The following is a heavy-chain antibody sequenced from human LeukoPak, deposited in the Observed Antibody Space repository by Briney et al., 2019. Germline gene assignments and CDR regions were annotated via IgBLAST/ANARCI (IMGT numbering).Heavy chain of an antibody. V-gene: IGHV3-23*01. Sequence: GGSLRLSCAASGFTFSTFAMIWVRQPPGKGLEWVSSIFPSGGEIHYADSVRGRFTISRDNSKNTLYLQMNSLRAEDTAVYYCAKDYGDYVLDYGGQGTLVTVSS. J-gene: IGHJ4*02. D-gene: IGHD4-17*01. CDR2: IFPSGGEI. CDR3: AKDYGDYVLDY. CDR1: GFTFSTFA.